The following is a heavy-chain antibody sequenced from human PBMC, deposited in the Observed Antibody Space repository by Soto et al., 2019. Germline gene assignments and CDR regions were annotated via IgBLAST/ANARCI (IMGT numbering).Heavy chain of an antibody. V-gene: IGHV3-21*01. D-gene: IGHD4-4*01. CDR3: ARMNGAYSNYLDY. CDR2: ISGNSNII. CDR1: GLTFSSYT. J-gene: IGHJ4*02. Sequence: EVQLVESGGGLVKPGGSLRLSCGASGLTFSSYTMNWVRQAPWKGLEWVSSISGNSNIILYADSMRGRFTISRDNAKNSLYLQVSSLRAEDTAVYYCARMNGAYSNYLDYWGQGPLVTVSS.